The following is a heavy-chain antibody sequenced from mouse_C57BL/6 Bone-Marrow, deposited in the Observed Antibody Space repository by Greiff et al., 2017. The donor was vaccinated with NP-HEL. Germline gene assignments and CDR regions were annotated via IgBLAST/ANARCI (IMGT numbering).Heavy chain of an antibody. V-gene: IGHV1-9*01. CDR3: ARDAYYYGSSSFAY. CDR2: ILPGSGST. CDR1: GYTFTGYW. D-gene: IGHD1-1*01. J-gene: IGHJ3*01. Sequence: LQESGAELMKPGASVKLSCKATGYTFTGYWIEWVKQRPGHGLEWIGEILPGSGSTNYNEKFKGKATFTADTSSNTAYMQLSSLTTEDSAIYYCARDAYYYGSSSFAYWGQGTLVTVSA.